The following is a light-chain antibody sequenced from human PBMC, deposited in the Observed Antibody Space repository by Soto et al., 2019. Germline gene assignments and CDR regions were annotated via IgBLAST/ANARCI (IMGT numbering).Light chain of an antibody. CDR2: DAS. CDR3: QQYEKWPPIT. Sequence: EIVLTQSPATLSLSPGERATLSCRASQGVTSYLACYKPTPGQAPRLIIYDASTRANGIPARFSGSGSGTDFTLTISGLHSEDFAIYYCQQYEKWPPITFGQGTRLEIK. J-gene: IGKJ5*01. V-gene: IGKV3-11*01. CDR1: QGVTSY.